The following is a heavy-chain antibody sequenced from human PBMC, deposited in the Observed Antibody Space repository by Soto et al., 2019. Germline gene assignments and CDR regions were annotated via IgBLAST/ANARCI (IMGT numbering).Heavy chain of an antibody. CDR1: GYSVTSYW. CDR3: ARLTAHYDILTGSHTSSDYLGMDV. D-gene: IGHD3-9*01. Sequence: GESLKISCKGSGYSVTSYWIGWVRQMPGKGLEWMGIIYPGDSDTRYSPSFQGQVTISADKSISTAYLQWSSLKASDTAMYYCARLTAHYDILTGSHTSSDYLGMDVRGQGTTVTVSS. V-gene: IGHV5-51*01. J-gene: IGHJ6*02. CDR2: IYPGDSDT.